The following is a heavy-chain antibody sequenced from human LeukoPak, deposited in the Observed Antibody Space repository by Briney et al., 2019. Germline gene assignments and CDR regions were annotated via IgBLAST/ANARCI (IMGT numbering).Heavy chain of an antibody. CDR3: ARKMVRGVIIRGACDY. J-gene: IGHJ4*02. V-gene: IGHV3-30*04. CDR1: GFPFSSYA. Sequence: GGSLSLSCAASGFPFSSYAVHWVREAPGKGVEWVADISYDGSNKYYADSVKGRFTISRDKYKDTLYLQMNSLRAEDTAVYYCARKMVRGVIIRGACDYWGQGTLVTVSS. D-gene: IGHD3-10*01. CDR2: ISYDGSNK.